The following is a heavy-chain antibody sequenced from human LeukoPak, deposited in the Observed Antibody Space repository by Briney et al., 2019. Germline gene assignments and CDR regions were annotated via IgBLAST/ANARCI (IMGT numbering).Heavy chain of an antibody. J-gene: IGHJ5*02. CDR1: GYSFTTYW. V-gene: IGHV5-51*01. CDR2: IYPADSDT. Sequence: GESLKISCKGSGYSFTTYWIGWVRQMPGKGLEWMGIIYPADSDTRYSPSFQGQVTLSADKSISTAYLQRSSLKASDTAIYYCARLLTSGSNIRDWFDPWGQGTLVTVSS. CDR3: ARLLTSGSNIRDWFDP. D-gene: IGHD3-16*01.